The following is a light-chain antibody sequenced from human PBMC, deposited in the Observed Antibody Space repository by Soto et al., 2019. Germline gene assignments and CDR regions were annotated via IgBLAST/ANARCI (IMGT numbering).Light chain of an antibody. CDR1: SSDVGGYNY. V-gene: IGLV2-8*01. CDR3: AAWDDSLNGAV. J-gene: IGLJ7*01. CDR2: EVS. Sequence: QSVLTQPPSASGSPGQSVTISCTGTSSDVGGYNYVSWYQQHPGKAPKLMIYEVSKRPSGVPDRFSGSKSGTSASLAISGLQSEDEADYYCAAWDDSLNGAVFGGGTQLTVL.